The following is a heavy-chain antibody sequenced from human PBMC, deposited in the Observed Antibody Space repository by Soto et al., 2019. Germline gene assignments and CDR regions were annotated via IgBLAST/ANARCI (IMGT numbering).Heavy chain of an antibody. J-gene: IGHJ4*02. CDR1: GYIFTNYD. CDR3: VRFASSGWYTGGY. Sequence: QVQLVQSGGEVKKPGASVKVSCKASGYIFTNYDIGWVRQAPGQGLEWMGWISPYSGNTKYTQKVQGRVTMTTDTPTSTAYMGLRSLRSDDTAVYYCVRFASSGWYTGGYWGQGTLVTVSS. V-gene: IGHV1-18*01. CDR2: ISPYSGNT. D-gene: IGHD6-19*01.